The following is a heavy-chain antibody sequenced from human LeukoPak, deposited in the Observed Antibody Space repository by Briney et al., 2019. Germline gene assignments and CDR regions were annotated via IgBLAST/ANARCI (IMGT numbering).Heavy chain of an antibody. J-gene: IGHJ4*02. CDR2: ISYDGSNK. V-gene: IGHV3-30*04. D-gene: IGHD3-10*01. Sequence: GRSLRLSCAASGFTFSSYAMHWVRRAPGKGLEWVAVISYDGSNKYYADSVKGRFTISRDNSKNTLYLQMNSLRAEDTAVYYCARGRTGYGSGSYPPYFDYWGQGTLVTVSS. CDR3: ARGRTGYGSGSYPPYFDY. CDR1: GFTFSSYA.